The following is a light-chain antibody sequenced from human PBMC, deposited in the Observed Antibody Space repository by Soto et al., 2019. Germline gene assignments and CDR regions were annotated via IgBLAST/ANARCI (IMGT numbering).Light chain of an antibody. CDR1: QSVTSYY. CDR2: GAS. V-gene: IGKV3-20*01. J-gene: IGKJ2*01. Sequence: EIVLTQSPGTLSLSPGERATLSCRASQSVTSYYLAWYQQKPGQAPRLLIYGASRRATDIPDRFSGSGSGTDFTLTISRLEPEDFAVYYYQLYGSSSYTFGQGTKLEIK. CDR3: QLYGSSSYT.